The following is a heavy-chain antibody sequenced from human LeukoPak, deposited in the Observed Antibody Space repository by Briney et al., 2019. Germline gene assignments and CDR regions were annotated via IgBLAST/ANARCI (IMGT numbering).Heavy chain of an antibody. D-gene: IGHD6-19*01. J-gene: IGHJ4*02. CDR1: GLIVSTNY. CDR2: IYSGGNT. Sequence: GGSLRLFCAASGLIVSTNYMSWFRQAPGKGLEWVSVIYSGGNTVYADAVKCRFTISRDNSKNMVYLQMNSLRAEDTAVYYCARIVGSSSGWYNFDYWGQGALVTVSS. CDR3: ARIVGSSSGWYNFDY. V-gene: IGHV3-53*01.